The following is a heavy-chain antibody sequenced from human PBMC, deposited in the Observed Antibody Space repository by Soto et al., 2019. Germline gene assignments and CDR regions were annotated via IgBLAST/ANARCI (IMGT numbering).Heavy chain of an antibody. V-gene: IGHV1-8*01. CDR2: MNPNSGNT. CDR1: GYTFTSYD. D-gene: IGHD1-26*01. J-gene: IGHJ6*02. CDR3: ARIGNRTQVPYCYGMDV. Sequence: ASVKVSCKASGYTFTSYDINWVRQATGQGLEWMGWMNPNSGNTGYAQKFQGRVTMTRNTSISTAYMELSSLRSEDTAVYYCARIGNRTQVPYCYGMDVWGQGTTVTVSS.